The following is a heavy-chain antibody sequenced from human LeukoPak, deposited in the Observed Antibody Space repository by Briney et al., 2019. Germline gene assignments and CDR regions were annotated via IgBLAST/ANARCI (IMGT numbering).Heavy chain of an antibody. J-gene: IGHJ3*01. D-gene: IGHD6-19*01. CDR1: GVSISSSNSY. Sequence: SETLSLTCTVSGVSISSSNSYWGWIRQPPGKGLEWIGSIYYSGNTYYNASLKSQVSISIDTSKNQFSLRLTSVTAADTAVYYCARGVAVAGRHDAFDVWGQGTMVTVSS. CDR3: ARGVAVAGRHDAFDV. V-gene: IGHV4-39*01. CDR2: IYYSGNT.